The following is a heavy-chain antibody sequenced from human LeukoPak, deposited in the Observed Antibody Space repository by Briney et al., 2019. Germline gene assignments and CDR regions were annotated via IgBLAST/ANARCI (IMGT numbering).Heavy chain of an antibody. CDR1: GFTFSSYW. J-gene: IGHJ4*02. D-gene: IGHD2/OR15-2a*01. Sequence: GGSLRLSCAASGFTFSSYWMHWVRQTPGKGLVWVSRINIDGTSTRYADSVMGRFTISRDNAKNTLYLQMNSLRPEDTAVYYCARNFWPFDYWGQGTLVTVSS. V-gene: IGHV3-74*01. CDR3: ARNFWPFDY. CDR2: INIDGTST.